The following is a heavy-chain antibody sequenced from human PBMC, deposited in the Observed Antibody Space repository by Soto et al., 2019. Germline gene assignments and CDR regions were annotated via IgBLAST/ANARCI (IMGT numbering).Heavy chain of an antibody. CDR3: AREGCSSTSCYTGLLGSYYYYGMDV. J-gene: IGHJ6*02. Sequence: SVKVSCKASGGTFSSYAISWVRQAPGQGLEWMGGIIPIFGTANYAQKFQGRVTITADESTSTAYMELSSLRSEDTAVYYCAREGCSSTSCYTGLLGSYYYYGMDVWGQGTTVTVSS. CDR2: IIPIFGTA. D-gene: IGHD2-2*02. V-gene: IGHV1-69*13. CDR1: GGTFSSYA.